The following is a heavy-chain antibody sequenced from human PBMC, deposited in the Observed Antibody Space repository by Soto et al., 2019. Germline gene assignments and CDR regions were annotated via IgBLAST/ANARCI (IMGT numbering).Heavy chain of an antibody. Sequence: QVQLQESGPGLVKPSGTLSLTCAVSSGSISSSNWWSWVRQPPGKGLEWMGEIYHSGSTNYNPSLKSRVTISVDKSKNQFSLKLSSVTAADTAVYYCATCGEESTSSLDVWGKGTTVTVSS. J-gene: IGHJ6*04. V-gene: IGHV4-4*02. D-gene: IGHD3-10*01. CDR1: SGSISSSNW. CDR2: IYHSGST. CDR3: ATCGEESTSSLDV.